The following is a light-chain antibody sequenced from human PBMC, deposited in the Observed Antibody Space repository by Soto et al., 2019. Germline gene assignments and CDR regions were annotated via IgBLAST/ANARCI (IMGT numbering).Light chain of an antibody. CDR2: AAS. Sequence: DIQMTQSPSSLSASIGDRVTITSRASQNIRSYLNWYQQKPGKAPKLLIHAASSLQSGVPSRFSGSGSGTDFTLAISSLQPEDSATYYCLQDINYPWTFGQGTKV. V-gene: IGKV1-39*01. CDR1: QNIRSY. CDR3: LQDINYPWT. J-gene: IGKJ1*01.